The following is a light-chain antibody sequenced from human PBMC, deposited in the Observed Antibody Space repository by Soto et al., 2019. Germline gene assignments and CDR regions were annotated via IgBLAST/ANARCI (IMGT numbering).Light chain of an antibody. Sequence: DIQMTQSPPSMSASVGDRVTITCRASQGIGNSLAWYQQKPGTVPKLLIYSASTLQSGFPSRFSGSGSGTDFTLTISSLQPEDVAAYYCQKYNTVPATFGQGTRLEIK. J-gene: IGKJ5*01. V-gene: IGKV1-27*01. CDR1: QGIGNS. CDR2: SAS. CDR3: QKYNTVPAT.